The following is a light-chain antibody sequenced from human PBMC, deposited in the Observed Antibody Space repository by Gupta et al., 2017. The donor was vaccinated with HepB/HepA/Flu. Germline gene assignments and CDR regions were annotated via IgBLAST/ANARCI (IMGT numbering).Light chain of an antibody. J-gene: IGKJ2*01. CDR3: QQNKNWPPDT. V-gene: IGKV3-15*01. Sequence: EIVMTQSPATLSVSPGERATLSCRASQSVSSNLAWYQQKPGQAPRLLIYGASTRDTGIPARFSGSGFGKEFTLTISSRQSEDFAVYYCQQNKNWPPDTFGQGTKLDIK. CDR1: QSVSSN. CDR2: GAS.